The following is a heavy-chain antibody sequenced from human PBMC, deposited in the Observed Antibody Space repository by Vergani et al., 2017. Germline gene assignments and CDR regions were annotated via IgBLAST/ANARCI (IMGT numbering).Heavy chain of an antibody. Sequence: QVQLVQSGAEVKKPGSSVKVSCKASGGTFRSYAISWVQQAPGQGLEWMGGIIPIFGTANYAQNFQGRVTMTADESTSTAYMELSSLRSEDTAVYYCARGRPLRGPPAYWGQGTLVTVSS. J-gene: IGHJ4*02. D-gene: IGHD3-10*01. CDR2: IIPIFGTA. CDR1: GGTFRSYA. V-gene: IGHV1-69*01. CDR3: ARGRPLRGPPAY.